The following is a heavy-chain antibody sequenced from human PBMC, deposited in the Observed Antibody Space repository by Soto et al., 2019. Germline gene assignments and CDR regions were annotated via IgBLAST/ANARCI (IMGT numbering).Heavy chain of an antibody. V-gene: IGHV3-9*01. J-gene: IGHJ4*02. CDR2: ISWNSGSI. CDR3: AKDSYGDYVGFWDY. CDR1: GFTFDDYA. Sequence: HPGGSLRLSCAASGFTFDDYAMHWVRQAPGKGLEWVSGISWNSGSIGYADSVKGRFTISRDNAKNSLYLQMNSLRAEDTALYYCAKDSYGDYVGFWDYWGRGTLVTVSS. D-gene: IGHD4-17*01.